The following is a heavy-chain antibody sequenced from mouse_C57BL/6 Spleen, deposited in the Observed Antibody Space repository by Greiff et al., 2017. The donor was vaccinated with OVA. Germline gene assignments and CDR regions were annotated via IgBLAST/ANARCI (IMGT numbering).Heavy chain of an antibody. CDR1: GFTFSSYA. CDR2: ISDGGSYT. Sequence: EVHLVESGGGLVKPGGSLKLSCAASGFTFSSYAMSWVRQTPEKRLEWVATISDGGSYTYYPDNVKGRFTISRDNAKNNLYLQMSHLKSEDTAMYYCARDMGWYFDVWGTGTTVTVSS. CDR3: ARDMGWYFDV. J-gene: IGHJ1*03. V-gene: IGHV5-4*01. D-gene: IGHD1-1*02.